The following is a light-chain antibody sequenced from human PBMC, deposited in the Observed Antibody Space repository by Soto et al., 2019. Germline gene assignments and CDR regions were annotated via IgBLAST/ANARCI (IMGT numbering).Light chain of an antibody. CDR3: CSYAGAYTGV. J-gene: IGLJ3*02. V-gene: IGLV2-11*01. Sequence: QSVLTQPRSVSGSPGQSVTISCTGTSNDVGAYNYVSWYQQHPGKAPKLMIYDVTKWPSGVPDRFSGSKSGNTASLTISGLQAEDDAEYYCCSYAGAYTGVFGGGTKVTVL. CDR1: SNDVGAYNY. CDR2: DVT.